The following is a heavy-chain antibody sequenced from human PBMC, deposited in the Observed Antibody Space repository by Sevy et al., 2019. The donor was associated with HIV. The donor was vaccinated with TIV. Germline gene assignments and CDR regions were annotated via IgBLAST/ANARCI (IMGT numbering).Heavy chain of an antibody. J-gene: IGHJ4*02. Sequence: GGSLRLSCAASGFTFSSYWMSWVRQAPGKGLEWVASMKKDGSERNYVDSVKGRFTISRDNAKNSLYLQMNSLRAEDTAVYYCVREGVGGYSYSLDCWGQGTLVTVSS. CDR2: MKKDGSER. CDR3: VREGVGGYSYSLDC. D-gene: IGHD5-18*01. CDR1: GFTFSSYW. V-gene: IGHV3-7*01.